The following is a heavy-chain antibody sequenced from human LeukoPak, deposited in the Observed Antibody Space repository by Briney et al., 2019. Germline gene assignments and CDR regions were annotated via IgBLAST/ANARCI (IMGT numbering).Heavy chain of an antibody. J-gene: IGHJ6*02. D-gene: IGHD5-12*01. CDR1: GYTFTSYG. Sequence: GASVQVSCQASGYTFTSYGISWVRQAPGQGLEWMGWISAYNGNTNYAQKLQGRVTMTTDTSTSTAYMELRSLRSDDTAVYCCARLSGYSGYDPPYYYYGMDVWGQGTTVTVSS. CDR3: ARLSGYSGYDPPYYYYGMDV. CDR2: ISAYNGNT. V-gene: IGHV1-18*01.